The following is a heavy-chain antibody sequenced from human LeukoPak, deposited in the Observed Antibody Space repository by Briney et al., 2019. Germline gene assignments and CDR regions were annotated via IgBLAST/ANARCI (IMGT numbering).Heavy chain of an antibody. CDR3: ASLLRGTYYYDSSGYYD. Sequence: SVKVSCXASGGTFSSYAISWVRQAPGQGLEWMARIIPIFGTANYAQKFQGRVTITTDESTSTAYMELSSLRSEDTAVYYCASLLRGTYYYDSSGYYDWGQGTLVTVSS. CDR2: IIPIFGTA. D-gene: IGHD3-22*01. J-gene: IGHJ4*02. V-gene: IGHV1-69*05. CDR1: GGTFSSYA.